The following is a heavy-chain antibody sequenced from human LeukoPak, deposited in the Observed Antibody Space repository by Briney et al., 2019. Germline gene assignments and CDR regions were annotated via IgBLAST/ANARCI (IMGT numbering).Heavy chain of an antibody. Sequence: GESLKIPCEGSGYSFTSYWIGWVRQMPGKGLEWMGIIYPGDSDTRYSPSFQGQVTISADKSISTAYLQWSSLKASDTAMYYCARGYGSGSYYRGWFDPWGQGTLVTVSS. V-gene: IGHV5-51*01. D-gene: IGHD3-10*01. CDR3: ARGYGSGSYYRGWFDP. J-gene: IGHJ5*02. CDR2: IYPGDSDT. CDR1: GYSFTSYW.